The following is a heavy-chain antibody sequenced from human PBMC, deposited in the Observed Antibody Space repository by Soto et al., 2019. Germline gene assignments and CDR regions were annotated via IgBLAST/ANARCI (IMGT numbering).Heavy chain of an antibody. V-gene: IGHV1-2*04. D-gene: IGHD3-3*01. CDR1: GYTFTGYY. J-gene: IGHJ6*02. Sequence: ASVKVSCKASGYTFTGYYMHWVRQAPGQGLEWMGWINPNSGGTSYAQKFQGWVTMTRDTSISTAYMELSRLRSDDTAVYYCARSKRITIFGVVIRPYYYYGMDVWGQGTTVTVSS. CDR2: INPNSGGT. CDR3: ARSKRITIFGVVIRPYYYYGMDV.